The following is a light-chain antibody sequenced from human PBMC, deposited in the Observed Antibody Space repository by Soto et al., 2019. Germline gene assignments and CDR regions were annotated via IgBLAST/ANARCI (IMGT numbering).Light chain of an antibody. J-gene: IGLJ2*01. CDR3: GTWDNSLGNGV. CDR2: DNN. Sequence: QSVLTQPPSVSAAPGQKVTISCSGSTSNIGNNYVSWYQQFPGTAPKLLIYDNNKRPSGIPDRFSASRSGTSATLGITGLQTGDEAHYYCGTWDNSLGNGVFGGGTKLTVL. V-gene: IGLV1-51*01. CDR1: TSNIGNNY.